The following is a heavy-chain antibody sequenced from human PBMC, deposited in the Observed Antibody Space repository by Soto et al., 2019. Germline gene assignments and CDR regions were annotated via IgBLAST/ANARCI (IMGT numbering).Heavy chain of an antibody. J-gene: IGHJ4*02. CDR1: GFSFSSSW. CDR3: GRDPYYGAIDY. V-gene: IGHV3-7*01. CDR2: IKKDGTEI. Sequence: EVQLMESGGGLVQPGGSLRLSCVTSGFSFSSSWMAWVRQAPGKGLEWVADIKKDGTEINYVDSVKGRVTISGDNAMNSLYLQMDSLRVEDTAVYYCGRDPYYGAIDYWGLGTQVIVSS. D-gene: IGHD3-10*01.